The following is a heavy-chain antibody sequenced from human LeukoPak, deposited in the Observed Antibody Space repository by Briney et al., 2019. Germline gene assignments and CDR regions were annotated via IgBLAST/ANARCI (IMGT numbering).Heavy chain of an antibody. J-gene: IGHJ4*02. D-gene: IGHD5-12*01. CDR2: ISSTGSAT. CDR3: SRPPISGSDY. Sequence: GGSLRLSCAASGFTFDDYGMSWVRQAPGKRLDWVAYISSTGSATYYADSVKGRFTISRDNAQNSLYLQMNSLRAEDTAVYYCSRPPISGSDYWGQGILVTVSS. V-gene: IGHV3-48*01. CDR1: GFTFDDYG.